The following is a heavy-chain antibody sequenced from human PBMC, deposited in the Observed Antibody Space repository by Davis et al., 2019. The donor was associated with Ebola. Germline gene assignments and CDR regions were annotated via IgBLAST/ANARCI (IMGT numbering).Heavy chain of an antibody. CDR3: AKGSLYGSRSITAGMDV. J-gene: IGHJ6*02. CDR1: GFTFTSYS. V-gene: IGHV3-23*01. Sequence: GESLKISCAASGFTFTSYSMTWVRQAPGKGLEWVSGFSGSDSSTYYADSVKGRFTFSRNNSKNTLYLQMNSLRAEDTAVYYCAKGSLYGSRSITAGMDVWGQGTTVTVSS. D-gene: IGHD4-17*01. CDR2: FSGSDSST.